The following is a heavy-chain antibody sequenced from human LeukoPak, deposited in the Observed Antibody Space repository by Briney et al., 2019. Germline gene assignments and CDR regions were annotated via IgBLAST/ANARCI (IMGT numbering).Heavy chain of an antibody. D-gene: IGHD6-19*01. V-gene: IGHV3-21*04. Sequence: GGSLRLSCAASGFIFNSHSMNWVRQAPGKGLEWVSSISSTSSYIYYADSVKSRFTISRDNAKNSLYLQMNSLRAEDTAVYYCAIIKAGYSSGWYFGPYYFDYWGQGTLVTVSS. CDR2: ISSTSSYI. CDR1: GFIFNSHS. CDR3: AIIKAGYSSGWYFGPYYFDY. J-gene: IGHJ4*02.